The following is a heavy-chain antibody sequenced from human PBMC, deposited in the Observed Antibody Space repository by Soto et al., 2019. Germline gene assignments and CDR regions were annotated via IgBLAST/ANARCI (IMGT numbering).Heavy chain of an antibody. J-gene: IGHJ6*02. V-gene: IGHV3-74*01. CDR1: GFTFSSYW. CDR3: ARGVAGTYYYGMDV. Sequence: PGGSLRLSCAASGFTFSSYWMHWVRQAPGKGLVWVSRINSDGSSTSYADSVKGRFTISRDNAKNTLYLQMNSLRAEDTAVYYCARGVAGTYYYGMDVWGQGTTVTVSS. D-gene: IGHD6-19*01. CDR2: INSDGSST.